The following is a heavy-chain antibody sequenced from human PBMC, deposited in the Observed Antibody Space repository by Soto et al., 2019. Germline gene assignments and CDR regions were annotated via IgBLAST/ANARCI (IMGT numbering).Heavy chain of an antibody. D-gene: IGHD3-10*01. CDR2: INRDGSKK. CDR3: ARDVSPGSISLYLDAFDI. CDR1: GFTLSAYW. Sequence: EVQLEESGGDLVQPGGSLRLSCAASGFTLSAYWMTWVRQAPGKGLERVANINRDGSKKSYLDSVRGRFTISRDNVGNSLALQMDSLGAGDTALSYCARDVSPGSISLYLDAFDIWGQGKMVTVSS. J-gene: IGHJ3*02. V-gene: IGHV3-7*05.